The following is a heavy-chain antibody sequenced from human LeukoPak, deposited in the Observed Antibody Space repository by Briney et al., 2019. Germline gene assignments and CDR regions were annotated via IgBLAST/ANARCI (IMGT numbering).Heavy chain of an antibody. J-gene: IGHJ2*01. Sequence: GESLKISCKGSGYSFTSYWITWVCQTPGKGLEWMGIIYPGDSDTRYSPSFQGQVTISADKSISTAYLQWSSLKASDTAMYYCARQYSYGYGYLDLWGRGTLVTVSS. D-gene: IGHD5-18*01. CDR1: GYSFTSYW. CDR2: IYPGDSDT. V-gene: IGHV5-51*01. CDR3: ARQYSYGYGYLDL.